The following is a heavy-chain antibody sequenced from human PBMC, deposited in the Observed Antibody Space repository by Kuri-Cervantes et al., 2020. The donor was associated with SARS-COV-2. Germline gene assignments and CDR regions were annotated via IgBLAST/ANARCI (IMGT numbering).Heavy chain of an antibody. CDR1: GFTFSSYA. J-gene: IGHJ6*03. Sequence: GESLKISCAASGFTFSSYAMSWVRQAPGKGLEWVSAISGSGGSTYYADSVKGRFTISRDNSKNSLYLQMNSLRTEDTALYYCAKDKAKKNDYYYYYYMDVWGKGTTVTVSS. CDR2: ISGSGGST. CDR3: AKDKAKKNDYYYYYYMDV. V-gene: IGHV3-23*01.